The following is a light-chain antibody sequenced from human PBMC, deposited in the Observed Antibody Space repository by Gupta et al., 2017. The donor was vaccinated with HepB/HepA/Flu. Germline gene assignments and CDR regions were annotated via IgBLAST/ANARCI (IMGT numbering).Light chain of an antibody. V-gene: IGLV6-57*03. Sequence: FMLNQHHSVSESPGKTLTISSPRSRGNIACNYVQWYQQRPGSAPTTVIFDNSQRPSGVPDRFSCSIDSSSNSASLTISGLEAADEADYYCQSYDGNSHVLFGGGTKLTVL. CDR1: RGNIACNY. J-gene: IGLJ3*02. CDR3: QSYDGNSHVL. CDR2: DNS.